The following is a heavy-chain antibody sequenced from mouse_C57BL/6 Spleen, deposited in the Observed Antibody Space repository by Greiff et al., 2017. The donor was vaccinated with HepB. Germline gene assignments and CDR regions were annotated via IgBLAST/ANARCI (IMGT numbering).Heavy chain of an antibody. CDR1: GYSITSGYY. CDR3: ARDPYYYGSSYPY. J-gene: IGHJ3*01. V-gene: IGHV3-6*01. Sequence: EVQRVESGPGLVKPSQSLSLTCSVTGYSITSGYYWNWIRQFPGNKLEWMGYISYDGSNNYNPSLKNRISITRDTSKNQFFLKLNSVTTEDTATYYCARDPYYYGSSYPYWGQGTLVTVSA. CDR2: ISYDGSN. D-gene: IGHD1-1*01.